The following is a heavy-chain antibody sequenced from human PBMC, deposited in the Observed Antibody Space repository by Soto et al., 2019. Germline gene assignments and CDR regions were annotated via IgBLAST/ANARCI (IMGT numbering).Heavy chain of an antibody. V-gene: IGHV6-1*01. Sequence: SQTLSLTCAISGDSVSSNSAAWNWIRQSPSRGLEWLGRTYYRSKWYNDYAVSVKSRITINPDTSKNQFSLQLNSVTPEDTAVYYCAREGITIFGVVEAYGMDVWGQGTTVTVSS. CDR2: TYYRSKWYN. CDR1: GDSVSSNSAA. CDR3: AREGITIFGVVEAYGMDV. D-gene: IGHD3-3*01. J-gene: IGHJ6*02.